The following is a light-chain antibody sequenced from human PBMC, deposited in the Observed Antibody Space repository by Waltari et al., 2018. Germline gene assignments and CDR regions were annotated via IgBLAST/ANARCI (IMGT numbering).Light chain of an antibody. CDR2: AVN. Sequence: QSALTQPASLPGTPGQSITTPCTGTTSAVRNYDLVSWFQQHPGKAPKLLICAVNKRPSGVSSRFAGSKSGNTASLTISGLQAEDEADYYCCSYAGRGTYVFGSGTKVTVL. CDR3: CSYAGRGTYV. J-gene: IGLJ1*01. CDR1: TSAVRNYDL. V-gene: IGLV2-23*02.